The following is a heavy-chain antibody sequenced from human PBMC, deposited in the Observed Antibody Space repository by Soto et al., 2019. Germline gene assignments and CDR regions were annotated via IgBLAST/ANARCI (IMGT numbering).Heavy chain of an antibody. CDR1: GFTFSSYA. Sequence: EVQLLESGGGLVQPGGSLRLSCEASGFTFSSYAMSWVRQAQGTGRGWVSAISGRGGSTDYVDSVKGRFTISRDNSKNTLYLQMNSLRAEDTAVYYCAKLQAYSYGPGAYFDYWGQGTLVTVSS. CDR3: AKLQAYSYGPGAYFDY. V-gene: IGHV3-23*01. CDR2: ISGRGGST. D-gene: IGHD5-18*01. J-gene: IGHJ4*02.